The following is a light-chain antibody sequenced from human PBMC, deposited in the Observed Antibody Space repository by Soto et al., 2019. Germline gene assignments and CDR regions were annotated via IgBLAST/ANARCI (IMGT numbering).Light chain of an antibody. J-gene: IGKJ4*01. V-gene: IGKV2-30*01. CDR3: MQGTHWPLT. Sequence: DVVMTKSPLSLPVTLGQPASISCRSSQSLVYSDGNTSLNWFQQRPGQSPRRLIYKVSNRDSGVPDRFSGSGSGTDFTLKISRVEAEDVGVYYCMQGTHWPLTFGGGTKVEIK. CDR2: KVS. CDR1: QSLVYSDGNTS.